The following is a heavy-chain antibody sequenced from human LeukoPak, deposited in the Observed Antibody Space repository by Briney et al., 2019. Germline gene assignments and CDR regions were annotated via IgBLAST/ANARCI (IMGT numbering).Heavy chain of an antibody. Sequence: GGSLRLSCAASGFTFSSYWMSWVRQAPGKGLEWVANIKQGGSEKYYVDSVKGRFTISRDNAKNSLYLQMNSLRAEDTAVYYCARPTTYYYDSSGYGDAFDIWGQGTMVTVSS. CDR1: GFTFSSYW. CDR3: ARPTTYYYDSSGYGDAFDI. J-gene: IGHJ3*02. D-gene: IGHD3-22*01. V-gene: IGHV3-7*01. CDR2: IKQGGSEK.